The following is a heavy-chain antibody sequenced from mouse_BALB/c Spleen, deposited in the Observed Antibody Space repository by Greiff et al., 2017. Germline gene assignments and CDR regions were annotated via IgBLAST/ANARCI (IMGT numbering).Heavy chain of an antibody. CDR2: ISYSGST. CDR3: ARGGDGYYDFDV. J-gene: IGHJ1*01. Sequence: VQLQQSGPGLVKPSQSLSLTCTVTGYSITSDYAWNWIRQFPGNKLEWMGYISYSGSTSYNPSLKSRISITRDTSKNQFFLQLNSVTTEDTATYYCARGGDGYYDFDVWGAGTTVTVSS. D-gene: IGHD2-3*01. CDR1: GYSITSDYA. V-gene: IGHV3-2*02.